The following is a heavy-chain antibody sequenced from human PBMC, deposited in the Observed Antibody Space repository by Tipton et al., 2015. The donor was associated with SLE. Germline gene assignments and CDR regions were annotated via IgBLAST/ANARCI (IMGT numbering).Heavy chain of an antibody. CDR2: ISWNSGSI. Sequence: SLRLSCAASGFTFDDYAMHWVRQAPGKGLEWVSGISWNSGSIGYADSVKGRFTISRDNAKNSLYLQMNSLRAEDTALYYCAKSQTYYDILTGWNYWGQGTLVTVSS. CDR3: AKSQTYYDILTGWNY. CDR1: GFTFDDYA. D-gene: IGHD3-9*01. V-gene: IGHV3-9*01. J-gene: IGHJ4*02.